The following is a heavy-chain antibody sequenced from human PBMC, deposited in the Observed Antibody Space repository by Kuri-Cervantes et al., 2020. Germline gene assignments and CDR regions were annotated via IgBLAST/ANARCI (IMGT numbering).Heavy chain of an antibody. CDR2: IWYDGSNK. Sequence: LSLTCAASGFTVSSNYMSWVRQAPGKGLEWVAVIWYDGSNKYYADSVKGRFTISRDNSKNTLYLQMNSLRAEDTAVYYCARDLISNYLDYWGQGTLVTVSS. J-gene: IGHJ4*02. V-gene: IGHV3-33*08. CDR3: ARDLISNYLDY. D-gene: IGHD2-8*01. CDR1: GFTVSSNY.